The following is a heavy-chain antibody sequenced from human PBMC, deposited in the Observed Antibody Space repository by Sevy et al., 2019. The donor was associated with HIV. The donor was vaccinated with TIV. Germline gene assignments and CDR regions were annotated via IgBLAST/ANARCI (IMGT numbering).Heavy chain of an antibody. J-gene: IGHJ5*02. V-gene: IGHV4-30-4*01. Sequence: SETLSLACTVSGGSISSGDYYWSWIRQRPGKGLEWIGYIYYSGSTYYNPSLKSRVTISVDTSKNQFSLKLSSVTAADTAVYYCARMTAKNWFDPWGQGTLVTVSS. CDR1: GGSISSGDYY. CDR3: ARMTAKNWFDP. CDR2: IYYSGST. D-gene: IGHD2-21*02.